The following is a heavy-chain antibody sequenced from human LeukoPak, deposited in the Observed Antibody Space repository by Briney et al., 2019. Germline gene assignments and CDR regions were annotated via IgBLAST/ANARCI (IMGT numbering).Heavy chain of an antibody. D-gene: IGHD2-21*02. CDR1: GGTFSSYA. CDR2: IIPIFGTA. J-gene: IGHJ4*02. CDR3: ARDQFGGDCYSL. Sequence: ASVKVSCKASGGTFSSYAISWVRQAPGQGLEWMGGIIPIFGTANYAQKFQGRVTITADESTSTAYMELSSLRSEDTAVYYCARDQFGGDCYSLWGQGTLVTASS. V-gene: IGHV1-69*13.